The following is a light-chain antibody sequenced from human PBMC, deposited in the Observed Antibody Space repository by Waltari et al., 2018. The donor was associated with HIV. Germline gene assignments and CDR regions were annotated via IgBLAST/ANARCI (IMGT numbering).Light chain of an antibody. V-gene: IGLV2-23*02. CDR3: CAYAGSTTYVI. CDR2: EVS. CDR1: CSDVGGYNL. Sequence: QSALPQPDSVSGSPGQSITISCTGTCSDVGGYNLVSWYQQHPGKAPKLIIYEVSKRPSGVSNRFSGSKSGNTASLTISGLQAEDEADYYCCAYAGSTTYVIFGGGTKLTVL. J-gene: IGLJ2*01.